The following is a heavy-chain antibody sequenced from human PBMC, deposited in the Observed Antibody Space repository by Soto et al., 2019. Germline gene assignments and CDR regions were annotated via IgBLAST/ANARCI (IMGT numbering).Heavy chain of an antibody. CDR2: ISHSGRT. D-gene: IGHD3-10*01. CDR1: GASLRSGSYY. Sequence: SETLSLTCTVSGASLRSGSYYWSWIRQPPGKGLEWIGYISHSGRTNYDPSLKSRLTMSVDTSQNQFSLQLNSVTAVDTAVYYCSYGSSFDYWGQGTLVVVSS. V-gene: IGHV4-61*01. CDR3: SYGSSFDY. J-gene: IGHJ4*02.